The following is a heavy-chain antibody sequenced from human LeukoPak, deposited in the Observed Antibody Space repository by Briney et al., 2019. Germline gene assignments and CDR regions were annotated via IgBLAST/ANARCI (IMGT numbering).Heavy chain of an antibody. V-gene: IGHV3-30*18. D-gene: IGHD6-13*01. CDR3: AKDRMSSSWYYRGALHY. J-gene: IGHJ4*02. CDR1: GFTFSSYG. CDR2: ISYDGSNK. Sequence: QTGGSLGLSCAASGFTFSSYGMHWVRQAPGKGLEWVAVISYDGSNKYYADSVKGRLTISRDNSKNTLYLQMNSLRAEDTAVYYCAKDRMSSSWYYRGALHYWGQGTLVTVSS.